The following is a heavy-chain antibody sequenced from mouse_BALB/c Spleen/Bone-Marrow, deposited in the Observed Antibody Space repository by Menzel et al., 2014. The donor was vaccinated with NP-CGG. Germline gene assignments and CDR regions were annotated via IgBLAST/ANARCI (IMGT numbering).Heavy chain of an antibody. J-gene: IGHJ2*02. CDR2: IYPGSGNT. V-gene: IGHV1-84*02. Sequence: ESGPELVKPGASVKISCKASGYTFTDYYINWVKQKPGQGLEWIGWIYPGSGNTKYNEKFKGKATLTVDTSSSTAYMPLRSLTSEDTAVYFDARENYGSSYDFDYWGQGASLAVSS. D-gene: IGHD1-1*01. CDR3: ARENYGSSYDFDY. CDR1: GYTFTDYY.